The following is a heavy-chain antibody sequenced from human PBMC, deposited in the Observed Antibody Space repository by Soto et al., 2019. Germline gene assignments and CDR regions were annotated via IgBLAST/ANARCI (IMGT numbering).Heavy chain of an antibody. CDR1: GFTFSSYG. J-gene: IGHJ5*02. CDR3: AKEPYYYDSSGYSLGFDP. CDR2: ISYDGSNK. Sequence: QVQLVESGGGVVQPGRSLRLSCAASGFTFSSYGMHWVRQAPGKGLEWVAVISYDGSNKYYADSVKGRFTISRDNSKNTLYLQMNRLRAEDTAVYYCAKEPYYYDSSGYSLGFDPWGQGTLVTVSS. D-gene: IGHD3-22*01. V-gene: IGHV3-30*18.